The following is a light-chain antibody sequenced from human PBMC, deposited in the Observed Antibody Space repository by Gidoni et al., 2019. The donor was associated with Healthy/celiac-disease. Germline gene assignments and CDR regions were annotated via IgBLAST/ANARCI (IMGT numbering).Light chain of an antibody. CDR2: GAS. Sequence: EIVMTQSPATLSVSPGERATLSCRASHSVSSNLAWYQQKPGQAPRLLIYGASTRATGIPARFSGSGSGTEFTLTISSLQSEDFAVYYCQQYKNWPPITFGQGTRLEIK. CDR3: QQYKNWPPIT. CDR1: HSVSSN. V-gene: IGKV3-15*01. J-gene: IGKJ5*01.